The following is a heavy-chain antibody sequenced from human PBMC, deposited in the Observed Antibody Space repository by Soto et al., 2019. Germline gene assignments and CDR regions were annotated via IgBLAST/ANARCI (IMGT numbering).Heavy chain of an antibody. CDR1: GFTFSSYG. V-gene: IGHV3-30*03. CDR2: ISYDGSNK. Sequence: PGGSLRLSCAASGFTFSSYGMHWVRQAPGKGLEWVAVISYDGSNKYYADSVKGRFTISRDNSKNTLYLQMNSLRAEDTAVYYCARSPQWLVQNFDYWGQGTLVTVSS. CDR3: ARSPQWLVQNFDY. D-gene: IGHD6-19*01. J-gene: IGHJ4*02.